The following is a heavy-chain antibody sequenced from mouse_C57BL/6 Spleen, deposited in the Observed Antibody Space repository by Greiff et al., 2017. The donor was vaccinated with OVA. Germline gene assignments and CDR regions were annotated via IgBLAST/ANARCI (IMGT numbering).Heavy chain of an antibody. CDR2: IDPSDSYT. Sequence: QVQLKQPGAELVMPGASVKLSCKASGYTFTSYWMHWVKQRPGQGLEWIGEIDPSDSYTNYNQKFKGKSTLTVDKSSSTAYVQLSSLTSEDSAVYYCARNDYSWFAYWGQGTLVTVSA. J-gene: IGHJ3*01. D-gene: IGHD2-4*01. V-gene: IGHV1-69*01. CDR3: ARNDYSWFAY. CDR1: GYTFTSYW.